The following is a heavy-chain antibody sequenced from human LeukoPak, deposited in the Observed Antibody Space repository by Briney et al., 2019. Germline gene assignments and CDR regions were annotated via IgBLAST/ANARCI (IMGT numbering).Heavy chain of an antibody. V-gene: IGHV4-4*07. J-gene: IGHJ4*02. Sequence: SETLSLTCTDSGGSIRSYYWTWLRQPAGKGLEWIGLIYTSGTTNYNPSLKSRVTMSLDTSKNQFSLSLTSVTAADTAMYYCAGNYYDSSGYSLWGQGTLVTVSS. D-gene: IGHD3-22*01. CDR3: AGNYYDSSGYSL. CDR2: IYTSGTT. CDR1: GGSIRSYY.